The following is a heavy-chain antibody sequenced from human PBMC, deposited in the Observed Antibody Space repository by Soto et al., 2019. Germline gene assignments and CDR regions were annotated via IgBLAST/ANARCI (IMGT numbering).Heavy chain of an antibody. CDR1: GFTFSNYA. CDR2: ITSGGTT. CDR3: AKERLGRGFDY. D-gene: IGHD1-26*01. Sequence: EVQLLESGGDLVQPGGSQRLSCAASGFTFSNYAMGWVRQAPGKGLEWVSTITSGGTTYYADSVKGRFTISRDNSKNTVDLQLNSQSADDTAVCYCAKERLGRGFDYWGQGTLVTVSS. V-gene: IGHV3-23*01. J-gene: IGHJ4*02.